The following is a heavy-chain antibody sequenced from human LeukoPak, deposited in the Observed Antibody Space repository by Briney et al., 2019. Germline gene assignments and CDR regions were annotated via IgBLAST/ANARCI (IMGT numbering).Heavy chain of an antibody. Sequence: GASVKVSCEASGYTFTNYDINWVRQVTGQGLEWMGWMNPNSGNTGFAQKFQGRVTMTRNTSINTAYMELSSLRSEDTAVYYCAVMVRGDHEADAFDIWGQGTMVTVSS. CDR1: GYTFTNYD. D-gene: IGHD3-10*01. CDR2: MNPNSGNT. CDR3: AVMVRGDHEADAFDI. V-gene: IGHV1-8*01. J-gene: IGHJ3*02.